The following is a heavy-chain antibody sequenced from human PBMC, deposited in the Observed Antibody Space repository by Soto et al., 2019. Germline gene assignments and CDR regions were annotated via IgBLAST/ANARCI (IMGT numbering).Heavy chain of an antibody. J-gene: IGHJ6*02. CDR1: GFTFSSYA. CDR3: AKGYDLSGYSRMDV. Sequence: EAQLLESGGGLEHPGGSLRLSCTASGFTFSSYAMSWVRQAPGKGLEWVSGISGSGGSTYYADSVKGRFTISRDNSKNTLYLQMNSLRAEETAVYYCAKGYDLSGYSRMDVWGQGTTVTVSS. CDR2: ISGSGGST. D-gene: IGHD5-18*01. V-gene: IGHV3-23*01.